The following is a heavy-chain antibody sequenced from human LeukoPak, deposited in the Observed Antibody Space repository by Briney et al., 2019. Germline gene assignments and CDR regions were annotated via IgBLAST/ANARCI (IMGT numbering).Heavy chain of an antibody. Sequence: GGSLRLSCAASGFTFSSHAMSWVRQAPGKGLEWVSAISGSGGSTYYADSVKGRFTISRDKSKNTLYLQMNSLRAEDTAVYYCAKGLGVAGHFDYWGQGTLVTVSS. CDR2: ISGSGGST. D-gene: IGHD6-19*01. V-gene: IGHV3-23*01. J-gene: IGHJ4*02. CDR1: GFTFSSHA. CDR3: AKGLGVAGHFDY.